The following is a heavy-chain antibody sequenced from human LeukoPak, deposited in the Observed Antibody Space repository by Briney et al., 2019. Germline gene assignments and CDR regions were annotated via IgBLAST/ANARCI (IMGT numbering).Heavy chain of an antibody. V-gene: IGHV3-48*01. CDR2: ISSSSSTI. CDR1: GFTFSSYS. D-gene: IGHD3-3*01. Sequence: GSLRLSCAASGFTFSSYSMNWVRQAPGKGLEWVSYISSSSSTIYYADSVKGRFTISRDNAKNSLYLQMNSLRAEDTAVYYCARVTRVFGVVITDYWGQGTLVTVSS. CDR3: ARVTRVFGVVITDY. J-gene: IGHJ4*02.